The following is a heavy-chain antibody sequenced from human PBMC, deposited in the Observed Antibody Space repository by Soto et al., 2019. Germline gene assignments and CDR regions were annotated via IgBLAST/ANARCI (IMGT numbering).Heavy chain of an antibody. J-gene: IGHJ3*02. Sequence: SGGSLRLSCAASGFTFSSYSMNWVRQAPGKGLEWVSYISSSSSTIYYADSVKGRFTISRDNAKNSLYLQMNSLRAEDTAVYYCARDPYDILTGYYESAFDIWGQGTMVTVSS. CDR1: GFTFSSYS. CDR2: ISSSSSTI. CDR3: ARDPYDILTGYYESAFDI. D-gene: IGHD3-9*01. V-gene: IGHV3-48*01.